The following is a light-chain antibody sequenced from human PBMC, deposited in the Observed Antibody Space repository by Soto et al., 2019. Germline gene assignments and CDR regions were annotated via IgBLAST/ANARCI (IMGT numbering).Light chain of an antibody. V-gene: IGKV1-33*01. Sequence: DIQMTQSPSSLSASVGERVTITCQASQDISNHLIWYQQKPGKAPKFLIYDASNLQTGVPSRFSGSGSGTDFTFSISSLQPEDVATYFCQQSHILPRTFGPGTRVGIK. J-gene: IGKJ3*01. CDR3: QQSHILPRT. CDR2: DAS. CDR1: QDISNH.